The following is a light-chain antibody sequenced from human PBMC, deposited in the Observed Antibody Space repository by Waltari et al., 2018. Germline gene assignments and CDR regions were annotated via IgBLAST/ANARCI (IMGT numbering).Light chain of an antibody. Sequence: QSVLPQPPSVSGAPGQRVTISCTGRWSTLGAGSDAPWYQQLPGKAPTLLVYGVNTRPPGVPDRFFGSKSGTSASLAIPGLQPEDEADYYCQSYDTSLGVVFGGGTKLTVL. J-gene: IGLJ2*01. CDR1: WSTLGAGSD. CDR2: GVN. V-gene: IGLV1-40*01. CDR3: QSYDTSLGVV.